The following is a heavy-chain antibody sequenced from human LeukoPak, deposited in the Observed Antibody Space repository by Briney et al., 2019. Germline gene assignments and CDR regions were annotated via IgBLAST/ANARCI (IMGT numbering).Heavy chain of an antibody. CDR1: GGTFSSYA. D-gene: IGHD2-15*01. J-gene: IGHJ6*02. V-gene: IGHV1-69*01. CDR2: IIPIFGTA. CDR3: ARPSSSYHHYNPYYYYGMDV. Sequence: WASVKVSCTASGGTFSSYAISWVRQAPGQGLEWMGGIIPIFGTANYAQKFQGRVTITADESTSTAYMELSSLRSEDTAVYYCARPSSSYHHYNPYYYYGMDVWGQGTTVTVSS.